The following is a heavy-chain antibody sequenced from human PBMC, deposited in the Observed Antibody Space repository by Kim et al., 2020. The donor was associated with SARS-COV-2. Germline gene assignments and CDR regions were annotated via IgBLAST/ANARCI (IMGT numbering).Heavy chain of an antibody. Sequence: GGSLRLSCAASGFTISSYWMHWVRQAPEKGLVWVSRINSDGSRTSYADSVKGRFTISRDNAKNTLYLQMNSLRAEDTAVYYCARAPYYFDYWCQGTLVTVSS. CDR3: ARAPYYFDY. CDR1: GFTISSYW. CDR2: INSDGSRT. J-gene: IGHJ4*02. V-gene: IGHV3-74*01.